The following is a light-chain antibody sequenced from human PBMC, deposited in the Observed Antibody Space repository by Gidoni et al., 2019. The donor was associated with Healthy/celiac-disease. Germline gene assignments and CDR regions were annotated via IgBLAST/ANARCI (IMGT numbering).Light chain of an antibody. Sequence: DIVMTQSTDSLAVSLGERATINCKSRQSVLYSSNNKNYLAWYQQKPGQPPKLLIYWASTRESGVPDRFSVSGSWTDFTLTIRSLQAEDVSVYYCQQYYSTPPLTFGGGTKVEIK. V-gene: IGKV4-1*01. CDR2: WAS. CDR1: QSVLYSSNNKNY. J-gene: IGKJ4*01. CDR3: QQYYSTPPLT.